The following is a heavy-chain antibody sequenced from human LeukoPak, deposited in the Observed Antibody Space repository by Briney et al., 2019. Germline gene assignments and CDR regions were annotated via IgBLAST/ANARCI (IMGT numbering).Heavy chain of an antibody. V-gene: IGHV3-48*01. D-gene: IGHD6-19*01. Sequence: GGSLRLSCAASGFTFSGYIMNWVRQAPGEGLEWVSFIGSSGNTIYYADSVKGRFTVSRDNAKNSLYLQMNSLRAEDTAVYYCARDQWLDYWGQGTLVTVSS. J-gene: IGHJ4*02. CDR1: GFTFSGYI. CDR2: IGSSGNTI. CDR3: ARDQWLDY.